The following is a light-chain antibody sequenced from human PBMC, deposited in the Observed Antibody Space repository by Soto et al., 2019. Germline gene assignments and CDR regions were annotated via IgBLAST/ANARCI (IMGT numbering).Light chain of an antibody. J-gene: IGKJ1*01. CDR2: GAL. V-gene: IGKV3-15*01. CDR1: QSVGRN. CDR3: HQYYNWPKT. Sequence: EIVMTQSPATLSVSPGERATLSCRASQSVGRNLAWFQQKSGQAPRLLIYGALTRATGIPARFSGSGSGTEFTLTISSLQSEDFAVYYCHQYYNWPKTFGQGTKVEIK.